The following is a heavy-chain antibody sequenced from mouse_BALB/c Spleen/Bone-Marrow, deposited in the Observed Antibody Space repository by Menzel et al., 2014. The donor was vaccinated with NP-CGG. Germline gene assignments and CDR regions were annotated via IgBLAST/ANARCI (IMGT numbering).Heavy chain of an antibody. CDR2: ISSGSSTI. J-gene: IGHJ2*01. D-gene: IGHD1-1*01. V-gene: IGHV5-17*02. CDR1: GFTFSSFG. CDR3: ASSPYGYFDY. Sequence: EVQGVESGGGLVQPGGSRKLSCAASGFTFSSFGMHWVRQAPEKGLEWVAYISSGSSTIYYADTVKGRFTISRDNPKNTLSLQMTSLRSEDTAMYYCASSPYGYFDYWGQGTTLTVSS.